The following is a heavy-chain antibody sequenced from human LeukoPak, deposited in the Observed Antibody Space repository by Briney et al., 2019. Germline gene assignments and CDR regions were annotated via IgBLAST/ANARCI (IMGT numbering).Heavy chain of an antibody. CDR2: ISYDGSNK. V-gene: IGHV3-30*18. J-gene: IGHJ3*02. Sequence: GGSLRLSCAASGFTFSSYSMNWVRQAPGKGLEWVAVISYDGSNKYYADSVKGRFTISRDNSTNTLYLQMNSLRAEDTAVYYCAKDEGSGWFSAFDIWGQGTMVTVSS. CDR3: AKDEGSGWFSAFDI. D-gene: IGHD6-19*01. CDR1: GFTFSSYS.